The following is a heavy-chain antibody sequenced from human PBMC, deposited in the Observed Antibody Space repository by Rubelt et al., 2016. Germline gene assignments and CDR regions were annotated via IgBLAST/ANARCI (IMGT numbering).Heavy chain of an antibody. J-gene: IGHJ4*02. CDR2: IYYSGST. Sequence: QLQLQESGPGLVKPSETLSLTCTVSGGSISSSSYYWGWIRQPPGKGLEWIGSIYYSGSTYYNPSLKSRVTISVDTAKNQVSLKLSSGTAADTAVYYCARLSSGWYYFDYWGQGTLVTVSS. CDR1: GGSISSSSYY. V-gene: IGHV4-39*01. D-gene: IGHD6-19*01. CDR3: ARLSSGWYYFDY.